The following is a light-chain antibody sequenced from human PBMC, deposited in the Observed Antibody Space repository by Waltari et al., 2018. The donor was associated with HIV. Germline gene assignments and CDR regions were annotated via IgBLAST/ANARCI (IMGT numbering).Light chain of an antibody. V-gene: IGKV1-39*01. Sequence: DIQMTQSPSSLSASVGDRVTITCRASQSVNNYLNWYQQKPGKAPTLLISAASSLQSGVPSRFSGSGSGTDFALTITTLQPEDYYCQQTSSAPPTFGQGTKVEIK. CDR1: QSVNNY. J-gene: IGKJ1*01. CDR3: QQTSSAPPT. CDR2: AAS.